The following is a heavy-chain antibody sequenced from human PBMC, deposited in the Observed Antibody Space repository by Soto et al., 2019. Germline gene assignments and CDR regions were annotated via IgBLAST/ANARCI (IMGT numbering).Heavy chain of an antibody. Sequence: GGSLRLSCAAAGVTFSSYGMHWVRQAPGKGLEWVAVISYDGSNKYYADSVKGRFTISRDNSKNTLYLQMNSLRAEDTAVYYCAKIGKQYNWFDPWGQGTLVTVSS. D-gene: IGHD6-19*01. CDR3: AKIGKQYNWFDP. V-gene: IGHV3-30*18. J-gene: IGHJ5*02. CDR1: GVTFSSYG. CDR2: ISYDGSNK.